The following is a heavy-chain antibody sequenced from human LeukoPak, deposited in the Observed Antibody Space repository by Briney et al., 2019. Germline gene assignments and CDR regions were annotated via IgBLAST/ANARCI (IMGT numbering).Heavy chain of an antibody. CDR1: GGSISSYY. J-gene: IGHJ4*02. Sequence: SETLSLTCTVSGGSISSYYWSWIRQPAGKGLEWIGRIYTSGSTNYNPSLKSRVTMSVDTSKNQFSLKLSSVTAGDTAVYYCASAGGYGSGSYSNYWGQGTLVTVSS. V-gene: IGHV4-4*07. CDR3: ASAGGYGSGSYSNY. CDR2: IYTSGST. D-gene: IGHD3-10*01.